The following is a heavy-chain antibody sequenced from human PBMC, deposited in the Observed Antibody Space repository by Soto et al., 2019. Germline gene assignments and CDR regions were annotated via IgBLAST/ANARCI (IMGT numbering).Heavy chain of an antibody. Sequence: QVQLQQWGAGLLKPSETLSLTCAVYGGSFSGYYWSWIRQPPGKGLEWIGEINHSGSTNYNPSLKSRVTISVDTSKNQFSLKLSSETAADTAVYYCARAIAAAGYYYGMDVWGQGTTVTVSS. CDR3: ARAIAAAGYYYGMDV. D-gene: IGHD6-13*01. CDR2: INHSGST. CDR1: GGSFSGYY. V-gene: IGHV4-34*01. J-gene: IGHJ6*02.